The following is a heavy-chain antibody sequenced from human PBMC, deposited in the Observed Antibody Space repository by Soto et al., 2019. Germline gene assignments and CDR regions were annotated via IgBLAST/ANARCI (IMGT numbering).Heavy chain of an antibody. CDR2: IYHSGST. J-gene: IGHJ2*01. CDR3: ARGGITMIVVVTKGPSDWYFDL. CDR1: GGSISSSNW. D-gene: IGHD3-22*01. Sequence: SETLSLTCAVSGGSISSSNWWSGVRQPPGTGLEWIGEIYHSGSTNYNPSPKSRVTISVDTSKNQFSLKRSSVTAADTAVYYCARGGITMIVVVTKGPSDWYFDLWGRGTLVTVSS. V-gene: IGHV4-4*02.